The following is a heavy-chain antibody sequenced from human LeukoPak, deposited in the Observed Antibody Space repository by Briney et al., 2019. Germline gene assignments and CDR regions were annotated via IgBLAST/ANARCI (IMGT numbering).Heavy chain of an antibody. CDR2: ISGSGGST. J-gene: IGHJ6*02. V-gene: IGHV3-23*01. Sequence: PGGSLRLSCAASGFTFSSYAMSWVRQAPGKGLEWVSAISGSGGSTYYADSVKGRFTISRDNSKNTLYLQMNSLRAEDTAVYYCAKDRAVYGSSGPRRYYYYYGMDVWGQGTTVTVSS. CDR1: GFTFSSYA. D-gene: IGHD3-10*01. CDR3: AKDRAVYGSSGPRRYYYYYGMDV.